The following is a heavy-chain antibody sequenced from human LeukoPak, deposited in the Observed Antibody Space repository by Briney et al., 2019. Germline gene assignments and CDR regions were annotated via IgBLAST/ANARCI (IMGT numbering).Heavy chain of an antibody. CDR3: ARGPGIAVAPLQH. CDR1: GFTFSSYS. CDR2: ISSSGSGNI. J-gene: IGHJ1*01. D-gene: IGHD6-19*01. Sequence: GGSLRLSCAASGFTFSSYSMIWVRQAPGKGLEWVSCISSSGSGNIYYSDAVKGRFTLSRDNAKNSLYLQMNSLRVEDTAFYYCARGPGIAVAPLQHWGQGTLVSVSS. V-gene: IGHV3-21*01.